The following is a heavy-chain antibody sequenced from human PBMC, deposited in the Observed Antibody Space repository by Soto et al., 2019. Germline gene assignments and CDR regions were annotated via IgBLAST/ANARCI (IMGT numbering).Heavy chain of an antibody. V-gene: IGHV4-39*01. D-gene: IGHD2-15*01. CDR3: GKVLVGATGHTDSDS. CDR1: GGSIYRSGYY. Sequence: SETLTLTCTLSGGSIYRSGYYWGWIRQPRGRGLEWIGNIDYNGVTYSNPSLKSRVTISRDTSKNQFSLKLTSVTAADTALYYCGKVLVGATGHTDSDSWGPGTLVTVSS. CDR2: IDYNGVT. J-gene: IGHJ4*02.